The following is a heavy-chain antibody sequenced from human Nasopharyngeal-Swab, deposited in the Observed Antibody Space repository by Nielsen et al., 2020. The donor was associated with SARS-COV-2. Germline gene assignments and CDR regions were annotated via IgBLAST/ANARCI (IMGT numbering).Heavy chain of an antibody. D-gene: IGHD4-17*01. J-gene: IGHJ3*02. CDR1: GFTFDDYP. Sequence: SLKISCAASGFTFDDYPMHWVRQAPGEGLEWVSGITWNSGSMGYADSVKGRFTISRDSAKNSLYLQMNSLRDEDTAVYYCARATGYGDYGAFDIWGPGTKVTVSS. CDR2: ITWNSGSM. CDR3: ARATGYGDYGAFDI. V-gene: IGHV3-9*01.